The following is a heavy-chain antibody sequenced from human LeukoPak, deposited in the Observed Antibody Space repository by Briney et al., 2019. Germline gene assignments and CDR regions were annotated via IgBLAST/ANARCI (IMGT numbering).Heavy chain of an antibody. CDR3: WRTGRQWPTQLRIDI. V-gene: IGHV3-48*03. J-gene: IGHJ3*02. CDR2: ISSSGSNT. Sequence: PGGSLRLSCAASGVNFSGYEKNWVRQPPGTGLELVSYISSSGSNTYYADSVKGRFTIFRGNDKNSLYLQMGSLRAEATAVYYCWRTGRQWPTQLRIDIWGQGTMVTVSS. D-gene: IGHD6-19*01. CDR1: GVNFSGYE.